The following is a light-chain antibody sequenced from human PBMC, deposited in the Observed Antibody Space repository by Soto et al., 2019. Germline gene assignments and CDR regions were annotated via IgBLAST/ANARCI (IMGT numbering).Light chain of an antibody. CDR2: EVS. J-gene: IGLJ2*01. Sequence: QSALTQAASVSGSPGQPITISCTGTSSDVGSYNYVSWYQQHPGKAPKLIIYEVSNRPSGVSNRFSGSKSGNTASLTISGLQAEDEADYYCSSYTSSSTLVVFGGGTKLTVL. CDR1: SSDVGSYNY. CDR3: SSYTSSSTLVV. V-gene: IGLV2-14*01.